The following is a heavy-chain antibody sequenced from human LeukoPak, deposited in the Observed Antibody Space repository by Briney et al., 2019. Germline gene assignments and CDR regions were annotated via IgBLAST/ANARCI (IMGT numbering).Heavy chain of an antibody. V-gene: IGHV5-51*01. Sequence: GESLKISCKVSGYSFTTYWIGWVRQMPGKRLEWMGIIHPGDSETIFSPSFQGQVTISADTSISTTYLQWNSLKTSDTAMYYCARHSTNPLLLNGYYAMDVWGQGTTVTVSS. CDR3: ARHSTNPLLLNGYYAMDV. CDR1: GYSFTTYW. CDR2: IHPGDSET. J-gene: IGHJ6*02. D-gene: IGHD5/OR15-5a*01.